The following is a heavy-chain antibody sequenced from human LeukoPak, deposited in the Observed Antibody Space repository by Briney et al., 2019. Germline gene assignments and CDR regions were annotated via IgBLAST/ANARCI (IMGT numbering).Heavy chain of an antibody. V-gene: IGHV4-34*01. CDR1: GGSFSGYS. CDR3: ARRSGTYHAFDI. CDR2: FYYTGST. Sequence: SETLSLTCAVYGGSFSGYSWNWIRQPPGKGLEWIGSFYYTGSTFYSPSLKSRVTISVDTSKNQFSLKLSSVTAADTAVYYCARRSGTYHAFDIWGQGTMVTVSS. D-gene: IGHD1-26*01. J-gene: IGHJ3*02.